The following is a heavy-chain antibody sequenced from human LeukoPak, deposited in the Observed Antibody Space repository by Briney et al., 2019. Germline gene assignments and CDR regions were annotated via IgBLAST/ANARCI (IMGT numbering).Heavy chain of an antibody. Sequence: SETLSLTCTVSGGSISSSYWSWVRQPPGKGLEWIGYIYNIGSTNYNPSLKSRFTISVDTSTNHFSLKLSSLTAADTAVYYCARSPGSGAVVAPKYYYYLDVWGKGTTVTVSS. D-gene: IGHD2-15*01. V-gene: IGHV4-59*01. CDR2: IYNIGST. CDR1: GGSISSSY. CDR3: ARSPGSGAVVAPKYYYYLDV. J-gene: IGHJ6*03.